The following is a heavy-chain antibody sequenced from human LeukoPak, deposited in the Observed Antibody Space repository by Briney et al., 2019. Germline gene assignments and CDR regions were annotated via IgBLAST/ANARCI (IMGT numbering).Heavy chain of an antibody. D-gene: IGHD2-15*01. CDR1: GGSLSDYY. Sequence: SETLSLTCAVYGGSLSDYYWSWIRQSPGKGLEWIGEISHRGRTYYNLSLKSRVTISVDTSKNQFSLKLSSVTAADTAVYYCASYVLYNWFDPWGQGTLVTVSS. CDR2: ISHRGRT. J-gene: IGHJ5*02. CDR3: ASYVLYNWFDP. V-gene: IGHV4-34*01.